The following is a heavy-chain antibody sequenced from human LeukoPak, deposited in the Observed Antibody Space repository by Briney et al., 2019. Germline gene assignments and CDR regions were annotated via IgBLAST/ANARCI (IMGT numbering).Heavy chain of an antibody. CDR2: ISSSSSYI. D-gene: IGHD5-18*01. V-gene: IGHV3-21*01. CDR1: GFTFSSYS. Sequence: GGSLRLSCAASGFTFSSYSMNWVRQAPGKGLEWVSSISSSSSYIYYADSVKGRFTISRDNAKNSLYLQMNSLRAEDTAVYYCAKRGYSYGAPDSYYYYMDVWGKGTTVTVSS. CDR3: AKRGYSYGAPDSYYYYMDV. J-gene: IGHJ6*03.